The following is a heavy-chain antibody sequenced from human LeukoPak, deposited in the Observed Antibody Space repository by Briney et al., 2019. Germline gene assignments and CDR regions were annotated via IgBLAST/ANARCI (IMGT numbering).Heavy chain of an antibody. V-gene: IGHV4-61*02. J-gene: IGHJ3*02. D-gene: IGHD2-15*01. CDR1: GGSISNGSYY. CDR3: ARAVYCSGGSCFPRKAFDI. Sequence: SETLSLSCTVSGGSISNGSYYWSWIRQPAGTGLEWIGRIYTSASTNSNPSLKRPVTITVDTSKDQFYLKLSSVTAADTAQYCCARAVYCSGGSCFPRKAFDIWGQGTMVTVSS. CDR2: IYTSAST.